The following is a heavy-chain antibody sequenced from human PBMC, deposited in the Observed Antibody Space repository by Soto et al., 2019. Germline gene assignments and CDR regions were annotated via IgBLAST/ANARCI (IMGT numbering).Heavy chain of an antibody. V-gene: IGHV1-2*02. D-gene: IGHD2-2*02. Sequence: GASVKVSCKASRYTFTGYYMHCVRQAPGQGLGWMGWINPNSGGTNYAQKFQGRVTMTRDTSISTAYMELSRLRSDDTAVYYCARERCSSTSCYITQNPWVYYYYGMDVWGQGTTVTVSS. CDR3: ARERCSSTSCYITQNPWVYYYYGMDV. CDR2: INPNSGGT. CDR1: RYTFTGYY. J-gene: IGHJ6*02.